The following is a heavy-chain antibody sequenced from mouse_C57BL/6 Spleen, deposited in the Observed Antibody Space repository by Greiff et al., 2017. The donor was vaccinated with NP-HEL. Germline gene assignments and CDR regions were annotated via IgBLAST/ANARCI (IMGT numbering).Heavy chain of an antibody. J-gene: IGHJ2*01. CDR2: IDPETGGT. V-gene: IGHV1-15*01. D-gene: IGHD6-1*01. CDR3: TRALSYYFDY. Sequence: LVESGAELVRPGASVTLSCKASGYTFTDYEMHWVKQTPVHGLEWIGAIDPETGGTAYNQKFKGKAILTADKSSSTAYMELRSLTSEDSAVYYCTRALSYYFDYWGQGTTLTVSS. CDR1: GYTFTDYE.